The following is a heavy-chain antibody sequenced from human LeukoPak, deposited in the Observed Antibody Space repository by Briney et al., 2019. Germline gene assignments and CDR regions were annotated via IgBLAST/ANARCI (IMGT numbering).Heavy chain of an antibody. CDR3: AKRGPGSPQSGKYYFDY. D-gene: IGHD3-10*01. CDR1: GFTFSSYG. J-gene: IGHJ4*02. CDR2: ISHDAKST. V-gene: IGHV3-30*18. Sequence: PGGSLRLSCATSGFTFSSYGMHWVRQVPGKGPEWVTVISHDAKSTYHVDSVKGRFTISRDNSKNTLYLQMNSLRAEDTAVYYCAKRGPGSPQSGKYYFDYWGQGTLVTVSS.